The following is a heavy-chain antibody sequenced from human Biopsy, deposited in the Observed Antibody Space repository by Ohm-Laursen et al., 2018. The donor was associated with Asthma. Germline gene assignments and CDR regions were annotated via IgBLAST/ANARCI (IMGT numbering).Heavy chain of an antibody. CDR2: SDHRGNT. V-gene: IGHV4-34*01. Sequence: SETLSLTCSMYGLSSSAYYWTWIRQTPGKGLERIGESDHRGNTNTNATLKSRVTISKAKSANEFSLKMKSVTAADTAIYYCARGPEWSGLDIWGQGTTVTVSS. CDR1: GLSSSAYY. J-gene: IGHJ6*02. CDR3: ARGPEWSGLDI. D-gene: IGHD3-3*01.